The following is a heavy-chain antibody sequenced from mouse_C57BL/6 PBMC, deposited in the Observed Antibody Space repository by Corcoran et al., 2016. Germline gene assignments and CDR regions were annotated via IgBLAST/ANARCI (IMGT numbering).Heavy chain of an antibody. CDR3: ARNYGSSLGYAMDY. V-gene: IGHV1-18*01. CDR2: INPNNGGT. D-gene: IGHD1-1*01. Sequence: EVQLQQSGPELVKPGASVKIPCKASGYTFTDYNMDWVKQSHGKSLEWIGDINPNNGGTIYNQKFKGKATLTVDKSSSTAYMELRSLTSEDTAVYYCARNYGSSLGYAMDYWGQGTSVTVSS. J-gene: IGHJ4*01. CDR1: GYTFTDYN.